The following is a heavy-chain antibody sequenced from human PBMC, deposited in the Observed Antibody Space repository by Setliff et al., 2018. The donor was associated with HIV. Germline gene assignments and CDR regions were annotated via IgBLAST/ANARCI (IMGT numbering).Heavy chain of an antibody. CDR1: GFTVNSGA. J-gene: IGHJ6*02. V-gene: IGHV3-23*01. CDR2: VGCWGTCT. Sequence: PGGSLRLSCAGSGFTVNSGAMNWVRQAPGKGLEWVSTVGCWGTCTYFADSVKGRFTISADTSKNTLYLQMTRLSAEDTAVYYCARDLDPYFAMAVWCQGTTVTVSS. CDR3: ARDLDPYFAMAV.